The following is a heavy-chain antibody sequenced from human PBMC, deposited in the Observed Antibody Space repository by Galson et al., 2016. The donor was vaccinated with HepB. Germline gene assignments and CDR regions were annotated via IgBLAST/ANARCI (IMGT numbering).Heavy chain of an antibody. CDR3: AKEDRAYCGGDWDY. CDR2: ISGSGGST. D-gene: IGHD2-21*02. V-gene: IGHV3-23*01. CDR1: GFTFSNYA. Sequence: SLRLSCAASGFTFSNYAMTWVRQAPGKGLEWVAAISGSGGSTYYADSVKGRFTISRDNSKNTLYLQMNSLRAEDTAVYYCAKEDRAYCGGDWDYWGQGTLVTVSS. J-gene: IGHJ4*02.